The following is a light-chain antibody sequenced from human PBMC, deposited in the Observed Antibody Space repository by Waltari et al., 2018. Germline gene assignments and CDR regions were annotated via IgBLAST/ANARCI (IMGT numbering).Light chain of an antibody. CDR1: IGHSNNA. J-gene: IGLJ3*02. Sequence: QLVLTQSPSASASLGASAKLTCTLSIGHSNNAIAWHHQQPEKGPRYLMKLNSDGTYSKGDGIPNRFSGTNSGAGRYLTIASHQCEDGDDCYSQPWGIGSRVFGGGTKLTVL. CDR3: QPWGIGSRV. CDR2: LNSDGTY. V-gene: IGLV4-69*01.